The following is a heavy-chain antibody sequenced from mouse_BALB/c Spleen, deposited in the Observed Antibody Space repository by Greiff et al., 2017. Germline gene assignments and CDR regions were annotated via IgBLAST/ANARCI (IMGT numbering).Heavy chain of an antibody. CDR3: ARSYGNSHWYFDV. V-gene: IGHV1-66*01. CDR1: GYSFTSYY. Sequence: VQLQQSGPELVKPGASVKISCKASGYSFTSYYIHWVKQRPGQGLEWIGWIFPGSGNTKYNEKFKGKATLTADTSSSTAYMQLSSLTSEDSAVYFCARSYGNSHWYFDVWGAGTTVTVSS. J-gene: IGHJ1*01. D-gene: IGHD2-1*01. CDR2: IFPGSGNT.